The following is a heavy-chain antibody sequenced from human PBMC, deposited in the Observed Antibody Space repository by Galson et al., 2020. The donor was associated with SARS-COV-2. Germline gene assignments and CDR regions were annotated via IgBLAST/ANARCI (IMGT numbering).Heavy chain of an antibody. V-gene: IGHV4-39*07. CDR1: GDSILRTTYY. CDR3: AIDHMKIRRDRYYYYGLDV. J-gene: IGHJ6*02. CDR2: IYHSGST. D-gene: IGHD3-10*01. Sequence: ASETLSLTCSVSGDSILRTTYYWTWIRQSPGKGLEWIGMIYHSGSTYYNPSLKSRVTISVDTSKNQFSLGLRSVTVADTAVYFCAIDHMKIRRDRYYYYGLDVWGEGATVSVSS.